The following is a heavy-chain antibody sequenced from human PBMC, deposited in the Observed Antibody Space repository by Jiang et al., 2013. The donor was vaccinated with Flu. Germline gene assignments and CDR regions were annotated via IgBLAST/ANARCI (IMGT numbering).Heavy chain of an antibody. Sequence: SGAEVKKPGASVKVSCKVSGYTLTELSMHWVRQAPGKGLEWMGGFDPEDGETIYAQKFQGRVTMTRDTSISTAYMELSRLRSDDTAVYYCARDRHYYYGMDVWGQGTTVTVSS. CDR1: GYTLTELS. V-gene: IGHV1-24*01. CDR3: ARDRHYYYGMDV. CDR2: FDPEDGET. J-gene: IGHJ6*02.